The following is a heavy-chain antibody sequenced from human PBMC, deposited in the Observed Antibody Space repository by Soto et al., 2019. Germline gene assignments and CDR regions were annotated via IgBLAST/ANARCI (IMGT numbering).Heavy chain of an antibody. CDR1: GFTFTSSA. CDR2: IVVGSGNT. CDR3: AADITMVRGVIISVHYYYGMDV. J-gene: IGHJ6*02. D-gene: IGHD3-10*01. Sequence: GASVKVSCKASGFTFTSSAVQWVRQARGQSLEWIGWIVVGSGNTNYAQNFQERVTITRDMSTSTAYMELSSLRSEDTAVYYFAADITMVRGVIISVHYYYGMDVWGQGTTVTVSS. V-gene: IGHV1-58*01.